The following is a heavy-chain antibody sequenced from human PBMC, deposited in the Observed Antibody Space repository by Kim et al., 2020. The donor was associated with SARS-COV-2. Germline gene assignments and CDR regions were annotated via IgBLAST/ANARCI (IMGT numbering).Heavy chain of an antibody. CDR3: ARRRGDSYGDFDY. J-gene: IGHJ4*02. D-gene: IGHD5-18*01. Sequence: YAPSFKGPFFISRDNSKTTLYLQMASLRADDPAVYYCARRRGDSYGDFDYWGQGTLVTVSS. V-gene: IGHV3-30*07.